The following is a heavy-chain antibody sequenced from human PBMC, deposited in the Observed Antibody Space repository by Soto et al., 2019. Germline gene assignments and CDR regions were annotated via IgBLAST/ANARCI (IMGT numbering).Heavy chain of an antibody. CDR1: GFTFSYYG. V-gene: IGHV3-33*01. J-gene: IGHJ4*02. Sequence: QVQLVESGGGVVQPGRSLRLSCAASGFTFSYYGMHWVRQAPGKGLEWEAVIWCDGNIKYYADSVKGRFTISRDNSRSTLFLQMNSLRTEDAAVYYCARVSEGGSCYGGLDYWGQGTLVTVSS. CDR2: IWCDGNIK. CDR3: ARVSEGGSCYGGLDY. D-gene: IGHD2-15*01.